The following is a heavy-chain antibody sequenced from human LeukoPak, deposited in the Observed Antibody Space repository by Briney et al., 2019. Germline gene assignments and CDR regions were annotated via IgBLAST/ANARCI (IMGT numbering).Heavy chain of an antibody. CDR2: INPSGST. CDR3: AREGEYYGSGSYCDY. CDR1: GGSFSGYY. Sequence: PSETLSLTCAVYGGSFSGYYWSWIRQPPGKGLEWIGEINPSGSTNYNPSLKSRVTISVDTSKNQFSLRLTSVTAADTAVYYCAREGEYYGSGSYCDYWGQGTLVTVSS. V-gene: IGHV4-34*01. J-gene: IGHJ4*02. D-gene: IGHD3-10*01.